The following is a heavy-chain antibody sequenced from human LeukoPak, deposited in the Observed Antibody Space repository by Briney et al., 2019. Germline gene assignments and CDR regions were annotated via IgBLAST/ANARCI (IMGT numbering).Heavy chain of an antibody. J-gene: IGHJ4*02. Sequence: GGSLRLSCAASGFTFSSYAMHWVRQAPGKGLEWVAVISYDGSNKYYADSVRGRFTISRDNSKNTLYLQMNSLRAEDTAVYYCARVYTRAADFDYWGQGTLVTVSS. CDR3: ARVYTRAADFDY. D-gene: IGHD6-25*01. CDR2: ISYDGSNK. V-gene: IGHV3-30-3*01. CDR1: GFTFSSYA.